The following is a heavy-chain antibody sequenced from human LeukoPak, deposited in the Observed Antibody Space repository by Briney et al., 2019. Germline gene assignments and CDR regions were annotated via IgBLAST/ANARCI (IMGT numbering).Heavy chain of an antibody. CDR3: ARVYDSNRSGYFDY. D-gene: IGHD3-22*01. J-gene: IGHJ4*02. V-gene: IGHV4-34*01. CDR1: GGSFSDYY. CDR2: INHSGST. Sequence: SETLSLTCAVYGGSFSDYYWNWIRQPPGKRLEWIGEINHSGSTNYNPSLKSRVTISVDTSKNQFSLKLSSVTAADTAVYYCARVYDSNRSGYFDYWGQGTLVTVSS.